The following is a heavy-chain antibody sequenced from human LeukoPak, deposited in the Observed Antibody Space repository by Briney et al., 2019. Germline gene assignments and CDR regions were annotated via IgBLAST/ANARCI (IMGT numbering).Heavy chain of an antibody. V-gene: IGHV3-48*04. J-gene: IGHJ4*02. CDR3: ARDLNSYGSDH. CDR1: GFTFSTYT. D-gene: IGHD5-18*01. CDR2: ISGSGSPI. Sequence: GGSLRLSCAASGFTFSTYTMNWVRQAPGKGLEWVSYISGSGSPIYYANSVKGRFTISRDNAKNSLYLQMNSLRAEDTAVYYCARDLNSYGSDHWGQGTLVTVSS.